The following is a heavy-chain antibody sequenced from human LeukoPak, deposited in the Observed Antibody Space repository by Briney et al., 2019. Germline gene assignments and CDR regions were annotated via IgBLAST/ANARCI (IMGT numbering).Heavy chain of an antibody. J-gene: IGHJ4*02. CDR2: ISSGVSRY. D-gene: IGHD3-10*01. V-gene: IGHV3-30*19. CDR1: GFTFNSYG. Sequence: GGSLRLSCAASGFTFNSYGMHWVLQAPGKGLEWVSVISSGVSRYYYVDSVKGRFTVSRDNSRNTLYLQMNSLRAEDTAVYYCAREGYYGSGSFRFPDYWGQGTLVTVSS. CDR3: AREGYYGSGSFRFPDY.